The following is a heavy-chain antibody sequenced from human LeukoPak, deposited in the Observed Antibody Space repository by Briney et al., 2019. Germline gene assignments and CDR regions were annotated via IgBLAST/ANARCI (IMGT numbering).Heavy chain of an antibody. CDR1: GLTFSTYE. V-gene: IGHV3-48*03. CDR3: ARYRIQLVAGYFDY. D-gene: IGHD6-6*01. Sequence: GGSLRLSCAASGLTFSTYEMHWVRQAPGKGLEWVSYISSSGSTIYYADSVKGRFTISRDNAKNSLYLQMNSLRAEDTAVYYCARYRIQLVAGYFDYWGQGTLVTASS. J-gene: IGHJ4*02. CDR2: ISSSGSTI.